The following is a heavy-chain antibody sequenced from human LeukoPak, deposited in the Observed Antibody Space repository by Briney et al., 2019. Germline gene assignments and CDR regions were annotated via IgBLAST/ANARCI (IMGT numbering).Heavy chain of an antibody. CDR1: GFTFNNYS. D-gene: IGHD2-15*01. V-gene: IGHV3-23*01. Sequence: GGSLRLSCKASGFTFNNYSMSCVRQAPGKGLEWVSAISANGGGTNYADSVKGRFIITRDKSKNTLYLQMNRLRAEDTAVYYCAKDPQRYCSGGSCLYFDYWGQGTLVTVSS. CDR3: AKDPQRYCSGGSCLYFDY. CDR2: ISANGGGT. J-gene: IGHJ4*02.